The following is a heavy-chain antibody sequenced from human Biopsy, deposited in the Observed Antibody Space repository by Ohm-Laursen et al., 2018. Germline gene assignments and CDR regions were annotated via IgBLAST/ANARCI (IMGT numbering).Heavy chain of an antibody. Sequence: ASVTVSCQASGYSFTKHYINWVRQAPAQGLEWMGIINPTGGTTSYAEKFQGRVTLTRDTSTGTVYLELNSLIYEDTALYYCARDETGSSVFGPYYYGMDVWGQGTTVTVSS. CDR3: ARDETGSSVFGPYYYGMDV. D-gene: IGHD3-9*01. CDR2: INPTGGTT. J-gene: IGHJ6*02. V-gene: IGHV1-46*01. CDR1: GYSFTKHY.